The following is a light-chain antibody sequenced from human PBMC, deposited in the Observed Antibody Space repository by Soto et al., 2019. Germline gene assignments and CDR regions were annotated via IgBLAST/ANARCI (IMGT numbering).Light chain of an antibody. CDR2: GAS. CDR3: QQYGSSPLS. J-gene: IGKJ3*01. CDR1: QSVSSSY. V-gene: IGKV3-20*01. Sequence: EFVFSQSPGTLSLSPGERATLSCRASQSVSSSYLAWYQQKPGQAPRLLIYGASSRATGIPDRFSGSGSGTDFTLTISRLEPEDFAVYYCQQYGSSPLSFGPGTKVDTK.